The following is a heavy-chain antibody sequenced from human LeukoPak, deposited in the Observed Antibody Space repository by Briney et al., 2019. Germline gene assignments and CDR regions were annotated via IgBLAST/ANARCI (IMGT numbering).Heavy chain of an antibody. Sequence: SETLSLTCTVSGGSITSGDYFWSCVRQPPGKGLEWVGYIRYSGGSIYNNQCLHSRVTISEGTSKNHFSLKLSSVTAADTAVYYCARHGSEGGSGIYRTFDIWGQGTMVTVSS. J-gene: IGHJ3*02. V-gene: IGHV4-30-4*01. CDR1: GGSITSGDYF. D-gene: IGHD3-10*01. CDR3: ARHGSEGGSGIYRTFDI. CDR2: IRYSGGSI.